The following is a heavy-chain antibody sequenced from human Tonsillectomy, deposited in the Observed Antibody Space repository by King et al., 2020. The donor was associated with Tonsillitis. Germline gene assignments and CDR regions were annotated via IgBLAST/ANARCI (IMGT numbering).Heavy chain of an antibody. J-gene: IGHJ6*02. CDR3: AKDIDGYYYGLDV. V-gene: IGHV3-21*01. CDR1: GFTFSSYS. CDR2: ISSSSSYI. D-gene: IGHD5-24*01. Sequence: VQRVESGGGLVKPGGSLRLSCTASGFTFSSYSMNWVRQAPGKGLEWVSSISSSSSYIYYADSAKGRFTISRDNTKNALYLQMSSLRAEDTAVYYCAKDIDGYYYGLDVWGQGTTVTVSS.